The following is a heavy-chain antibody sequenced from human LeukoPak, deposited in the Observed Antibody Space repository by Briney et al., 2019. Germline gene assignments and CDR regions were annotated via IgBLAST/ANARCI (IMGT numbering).Heavy chain of an antibody. V-gene: IGHV4-39*07. J-gene: IGHJ4*02. Sequence: PETLSLTCTVSGGSISSSSYYWGWIRQPPGKGLEWIGSIYYSGSTYYNPSLKSRVTISVDTSKNQFSLKLSSVTAADTAVYYCAREGGWYYDILTGDPNWGQGTLVTVSS. D-gene: IGHD3-9*01. CDR2: IYYSGST. CDR1: GGSISSSSYY. CDR3: AREGGWYYDILTGDPN.